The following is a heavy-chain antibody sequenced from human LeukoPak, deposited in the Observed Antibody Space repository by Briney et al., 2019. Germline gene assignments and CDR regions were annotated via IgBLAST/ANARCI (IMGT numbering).Heavy chain of an antibody. CDR3: ARDSCSGGSCYSGVTEYDWFDP. CDR1: GFTFSHYS. V-gene: IGHV3-64*01. D-gene: IGHD2-15*01. J-gene: IGHJ5*02. CDR2: INSNGDDT. Sequence: GGSLRLSCAASGFTFSHYSMHWVRQAPGKGLEYVSAINSNGDDTYYVNSVKGRFTISRDNSKNTLYLQMGSLRAEDMAVYYCARDSCSGGSCYSGVTEYDWFDPWGQGTLVTVSS.